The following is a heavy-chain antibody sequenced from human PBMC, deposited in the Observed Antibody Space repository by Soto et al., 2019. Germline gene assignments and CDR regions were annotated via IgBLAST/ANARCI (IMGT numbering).Heavy chain of an antibody. Sequence: ASVNVSFKASGYTFTSYGLNWVRPAPGQGLEWMGWISAYNGNTNYAQKLQGRVTMTTDTSTSTAYMELRSLRSDDTAVYYCARGFSISSHDAFDIWGQGTMVTVSS. V-gene: IGHV1-18*01. CDR1: GYTFTSYG. CDR3: ARGFSISSHDAFDI. D-gene: IGHD2-2*02. CDR2: ISAYNGNT. J-gene: IGHJ3*02.